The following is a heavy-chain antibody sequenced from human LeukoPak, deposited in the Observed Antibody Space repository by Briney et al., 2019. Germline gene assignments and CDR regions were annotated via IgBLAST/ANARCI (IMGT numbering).Heavy chain of an antibody. D-gene: IGHD4-17*01. CDR1: GGSISSYY. CDR2: IYYSGST. J-gene: IGHJ4*02. CDR3: ARLSTVTTSFDY. Sequence: PSETLSLTCTVSGGSISSYYWSWIRQPPGKGLEWIGYIYYSGSTNYNPSLKSRVTISVDTSKKQFSLKLSSVTAADTAVYYCARLSTVTTSFDYWGQGTLVTVSS. V-gene: IGHV4-59*12.